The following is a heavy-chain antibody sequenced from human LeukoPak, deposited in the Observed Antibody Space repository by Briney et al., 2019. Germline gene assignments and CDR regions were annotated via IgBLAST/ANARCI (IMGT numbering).Heavy chain of an antibody. CDR3: ARGSGSFSGGFDY. Sequence: GGSLRLSCAVSGFTVSSNCMYWVRQAPGKGLEWVSAIYSGGDTYYADSVKGRFTISRDISKNTLYLQMTSLRAEDTAVYYCARGSGSFSGGFDYWGQGTLVTVSS. V-gene: IGHV3-53*01. D-gene: IGHD1-26*01. J-gene: IGHJ4*02. CDR2: IYSGGDT. CDR1: GFTVSSNC.